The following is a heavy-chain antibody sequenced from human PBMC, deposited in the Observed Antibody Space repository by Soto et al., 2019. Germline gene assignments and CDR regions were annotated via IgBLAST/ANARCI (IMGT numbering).Heavy chain of an antibody. D-gene: IGHD3-22*01. CDR3: ARGGTFAYDTSGYSVY. CDR1: GYTFSAYY. V-gene: IGHV1-2*02. J-gene: IGHJ4*02. Sequence: ASVKVSCKTSGYTFSAYYMHWVRQAPGQGLEWMGWINPKSGGTLYAQKFQGRVTMTRDTSISTAYMELSKLRSDDTAVYYCARGGTFAYDTSGYSVYWGQGTLVTVSS. CDR2: INPKSGGT.